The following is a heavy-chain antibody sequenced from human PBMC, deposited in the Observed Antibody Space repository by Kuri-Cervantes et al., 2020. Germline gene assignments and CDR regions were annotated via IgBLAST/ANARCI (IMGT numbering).Heavy chain of an antibody. D-gene: IGHD4-17*01. CDR3: ARDSHYGDYGV. V-gene: IGHV4-61*02. CDR1: GGSISSGSYY. CDR2: IYTSGST. Sequence: LRLSCTVSGGSISSGSYYWSWIRQPAGKGLEWIGRIYTSGSTNYNPSLKSRVTISVDTSKNQFSLKLSSVTAADTAVYYCARDSHYGDYGVWGQGTLVTVSS. J-gene: IGHJ4*02.